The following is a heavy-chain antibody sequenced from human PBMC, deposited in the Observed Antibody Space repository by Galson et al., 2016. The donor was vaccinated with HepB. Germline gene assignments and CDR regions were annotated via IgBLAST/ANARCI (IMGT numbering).Heavy chain of an antibody. CDR1: GFTFSDHY. D-gene: IGHD4/OR15-4a*01. CDR2: IRDKGNSYFT. V-gene: IGHV3-72*01. CDR3: ARGRDKAEAHYALDV. J-gene: IGHJ6*02. Sequence: SLRLSCAASGFTFSDHYMEWVRQAPGKGLEWVGRIRDKGNSYFTEYGASVKGRFTVSRHDSNNAVYLQMTSLRFEDTAVYFCARGRDKAEAHYALDVWGQGTTVIVSS.